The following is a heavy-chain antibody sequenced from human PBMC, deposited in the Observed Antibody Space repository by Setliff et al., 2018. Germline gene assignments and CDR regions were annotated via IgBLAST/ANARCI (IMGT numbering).Heavy chain of an antibody. J-gene: IGHJ4*02. V-gene: IGHV3-15*07. Sequence: GGSLRLSCAASASGFAFSSIWMNWVRQAPGKGLEWVGRVTAGGTTNYAAPVKGRFTISRDDSKDTLYLQLNSLNTEDTAVYYCSRQRVIEIWGGDCYWGRGTLVTVSS. CDR1: GFAFSSIW. CDR3: SRQRVIEIWGGDCY. CDR2: VTAGGTT. D-gene: IGHD2-21*02.